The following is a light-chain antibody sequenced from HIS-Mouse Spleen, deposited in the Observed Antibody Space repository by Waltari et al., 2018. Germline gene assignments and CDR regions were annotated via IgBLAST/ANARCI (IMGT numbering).Light chain of an antibody. CDR2: KDS. V-gene: IGLV3-25*03. Sequence: SYELTQPPSVSVSPGQTARITCSGDALPKQYAYWYQQKPGQAPVLVIYKDSERPSGIPERFSGSSSGTTVPLTISGVQAEDEADYYCQSADSSGTSRVFGGGTKLTVL. J-gene: IGLJ3*02. CDR3: QSADSSGTSRV. CDR1: ALPKQY.